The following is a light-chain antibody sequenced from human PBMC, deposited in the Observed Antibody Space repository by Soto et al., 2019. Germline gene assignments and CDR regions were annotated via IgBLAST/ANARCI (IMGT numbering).Light chain of an antibody. J-gene: IGLJ1*01. Sequence: QSVLTQPASVSGSPGQSITISCTGTSSDVGGYNYVSWYQQHPGKAPKLMIYDVSNRPSGVSNRFSGSKSGNTASLTISGLQADDEADYYCSSYTSSSLYVFGTGTRSPS. CDR3: SSYTSSSLYV. V-gene: IGLV2-14*01. CDR2: DVS. CDR1: SSDVGGYNY.